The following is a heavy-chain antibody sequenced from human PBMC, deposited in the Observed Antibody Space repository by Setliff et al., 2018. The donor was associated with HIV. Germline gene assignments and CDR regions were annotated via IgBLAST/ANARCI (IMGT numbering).Heavy chain of an antibody. V-gene: IGHV4-61*09. Sequence: SETLSLTCTVSGGSISTTTYFWTWIRQPAGKGLEWIGHVYTSGSTNYNPSLKSRVTISVDTSKNQFSLKLSSVTAADTAVYYCARVNYDSSGYVEDYWGQGTLVTVSS. CDR3: ARVNYDSSGYVEDY. D-gene: IGHD3-22*01. J-gene: IGHJ4*02. CDR2: VYTSGST. CDR1: GGSISTTTYF.